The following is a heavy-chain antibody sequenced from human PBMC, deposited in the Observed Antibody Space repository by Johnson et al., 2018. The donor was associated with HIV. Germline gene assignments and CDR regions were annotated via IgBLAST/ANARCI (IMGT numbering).Heavy chain of an antibody. D-gene: IGHD2-2*03. Sequence: QVQLVESGGGVVQPGRSLRLSCAASGFSISGYAMHWVRQAPGKGLEWVSFIRSDGSNKYYGDSVKGRFTVSRDNSKNTLYLQMNSLRAEDTAVYYCARATGSWMDAFDIWGQGTMVTVSS. J-gene: IGHJ3*02. CDR3: ARATGSWMDAFDI. CDR2: IRSDGSNK. V-gene: IGHV3-30-3*01. CDR1: GFSISGYA.